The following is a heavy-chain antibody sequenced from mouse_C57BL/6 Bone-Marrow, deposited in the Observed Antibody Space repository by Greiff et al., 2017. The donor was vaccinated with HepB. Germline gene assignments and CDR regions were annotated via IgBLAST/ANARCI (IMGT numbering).Heavy chain of an antibody. CDR2: IFPRSGNT. CDR3: AGIYYDYSQFAY. V-gene: IGHV1-81*01. CDR1: GYTFTSYG. J-gene: IGHJ3*01. Sequence: VQGVESGAELARPGASVKLSCKASGYTFTSYGISWVKQRTGQGLEWIGEIFPRSGNTYYNEKFKGKATLTADKSSSTAYMELRSLTSEDSAVYFCAGIYYDYSQFAYWGQGTLVTVSA. D-gene: IGHD2-4*01.